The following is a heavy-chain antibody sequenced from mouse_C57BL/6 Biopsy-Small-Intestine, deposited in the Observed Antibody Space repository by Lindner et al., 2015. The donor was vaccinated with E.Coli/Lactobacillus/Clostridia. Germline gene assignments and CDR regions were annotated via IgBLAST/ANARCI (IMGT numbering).Heavy chain of an antibody. CDR1: GFTFSSYG. J-gene: IGHJ4*01. V-gene: IGHV5-6*01. D-gene: IGHD2-5*01. Sequence: VQLQESGGDLVKPGGSLKLSCAASGFTFSSYGVSWVRQTPDKRLEWVATISSGGSYTYYPDSAKGRFTISGDNAKNTLYLQMSSLKSEDTAMYYCARHPLYYSNPYYAMDYWGQGTSVTVSS. CDR2: ISSGGSYT. CDR3: ARHPLYYSNPYYAMDY.